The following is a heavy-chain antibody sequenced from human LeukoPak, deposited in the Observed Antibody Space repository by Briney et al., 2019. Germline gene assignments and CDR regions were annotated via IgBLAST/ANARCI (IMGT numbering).Heavy chain of an antibody. CDR2: ISYDGSNK. CDR3: ARGSDFDWLLSSFDY. CDR1: GFTFSSYA. D-gene: IGHD3-9*01. Sequence: GGSLRLSCAASGFTFSSYAMHWVRQAPGKGLEWVAVISYDGSNKYYADSVKGRFTISRDNSKNTPYLQMNSLRAEDTAVYYCARGSDFDWLLSSFDYWGQGTLVTVSS. J-gene: IGHJ4*02. V-gene: IGHV3-30-3*01.